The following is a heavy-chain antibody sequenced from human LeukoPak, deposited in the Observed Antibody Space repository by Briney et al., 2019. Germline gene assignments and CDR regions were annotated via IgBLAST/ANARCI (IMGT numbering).Heavy chain of an antibody. CDR2: IKTDGSEK. D-gene: IGHD3-10*01. CDR3: ARRGGHTDAFDI. Sequence: GGSLRLSCEASGFTFSNSWMTWVRQTPGKGLEWVANIKTDGSEKYYVDSVRGRFTISRDNAKNSLYLQMNSLRAEDTAVYYCARRGGHTDAFDIWGQGTMVTVSS. V-gene: IGHV3-7*01. CDR1: GFTFSNSW. J-gene: IGHJ3*02.